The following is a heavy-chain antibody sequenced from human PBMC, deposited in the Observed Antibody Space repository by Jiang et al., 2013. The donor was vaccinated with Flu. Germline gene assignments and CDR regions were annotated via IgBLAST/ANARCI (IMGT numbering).Heavy chain of an antibody. D-gene: IGHD1-26*01. CDR1: GFSLSTSGVG. Sequence: QTLTLTCTFSGFSLSTSGVGVGWIRQPPGRALEWLALIYWDDKRYSPSLKSRLTITKDASKNQVVLTMTNMDPVDTATYYCAHSFYSENFLRFEYWGQGTVATVSS. CDR2: IYWDDK. V-gene: IGHV2-5*01. CDR3: AHSFYSENFLRFEY. J-gene: IGHJ4*02.